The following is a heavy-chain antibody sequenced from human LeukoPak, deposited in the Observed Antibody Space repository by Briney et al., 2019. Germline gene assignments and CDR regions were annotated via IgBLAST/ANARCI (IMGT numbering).Heavy chain of an antibody. CDR2: IKQDGSEK. CDR1: GFTFNTYW. D-gene: IGHD2/OR15-2a*01. Sequence: GGSLRLSCAASGFTFNTYWMSWVRQAPGKGLEWVANIKQDGSEKYYVDSVAGRFTISRENARNSLYLQMNSLRAEDTAVYYCARARDPNRPNDYWGQGTLVTVSS. V-gene: IGHV3-7*03. J-gene: IGHJ4*02. CDR3: ARARDPNRPNDY.